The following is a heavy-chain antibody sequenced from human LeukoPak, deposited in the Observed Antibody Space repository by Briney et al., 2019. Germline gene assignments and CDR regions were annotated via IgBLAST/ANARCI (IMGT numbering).Heavy chain of an antibody. D-gene: IGHD3-10*01. Sequence: GRSLRLSCAASGFTFSSYGMHWVRQAPGKGLEWVAVISYDGSNKYYADSVKGRFTISRDNSKSTLYLQMNSLQTEDTGVYYCTTELVWFGVLAHWGQGTLATVSS. CDR3: TTELVWFGVLAH. CDR1: GFTFSSYG. CDR2: ISYDGSNK. J-gene: IGHJ4*02. V-gene: IGHV3-30*03.